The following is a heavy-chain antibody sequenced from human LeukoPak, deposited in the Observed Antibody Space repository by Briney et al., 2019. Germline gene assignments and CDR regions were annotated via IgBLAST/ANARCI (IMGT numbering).Heavy chain of an antibody. CDR3: ARDYYGSGSTFDY. CDR1: GGSISSSNW. J-gene: IGHJ4*02. V-gene: IGHV4-4*02. Sequence: SRTLSLTCAVSGGSISSSNWWSWVRQPPGRGLKWIGEIYHSGSTNYNPSLKSRVTISVDKSKNQFSLKLSSVSAADTAVYYCARDYYGSGSTFDYWGQGTLVTVSS. D-gene: IGHD3-10*01. CDR2: IYHSGST.